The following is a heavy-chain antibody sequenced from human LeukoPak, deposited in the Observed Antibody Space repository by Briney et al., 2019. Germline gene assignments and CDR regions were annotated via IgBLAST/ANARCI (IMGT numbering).Heavy chain of an antibody. J-gene: IGHJ4*02. V-gene: IGHV5-51*01. CDR3: ARVMTGHLLGGDFDY. Sequence: GESLKISCKGSGYSFTSYWIGCGRQMPGKSREGMGIIYPGDSNTRYSPSFQGHVTISSDKSISTAYLQWSSLKASDTAMYYCARVMTGHLLGGDFDYWGQGTLVTVSS. CDR2: IYPGDSNT. D-gene: IGHD3-16*01. CDR1: GYSFTSYW.